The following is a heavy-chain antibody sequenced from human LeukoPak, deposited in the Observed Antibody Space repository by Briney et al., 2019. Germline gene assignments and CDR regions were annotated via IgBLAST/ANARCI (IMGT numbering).Heavy chain of an antibody. CDR3: ATYSSMNAREFQH. V-gene: IGHV3-7*01. D-gene: IGHD2-2*01. J-gene: IGHJ1*01. CDR1: EFTFSNYW. Sequence: GGSLRLSCEASEFTFSNYWMSWVRQAPGKGLEWVANIKYDGSEKYYVDSVKGRFTISRDNGKNSLYVQMNSLSVEDTAVYYCATYSSMNAREFQHWGQGTLVTVSS. CDR2: IKYDGSEK.